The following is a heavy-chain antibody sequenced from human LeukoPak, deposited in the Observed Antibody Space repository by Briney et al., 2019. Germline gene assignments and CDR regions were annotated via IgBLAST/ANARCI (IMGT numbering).Heavy chain of an antibody. CDR2: ISGSGGST. V-gene: IGHV3-23*01. J-gene: IGHJ4*02. CDR1: RFTFSSYA. CDR3: AKGDSRNYYSYYFDY. D-gene: IGHD3-10*01. Sequence: GGSLRLSCAASRFTFSSYAMSWVRQAPGKGLEWVSAISGSGGSTYYADSVKGRFTISRDNSKNTLYLQMNSLRAEDTAVYYCAKGDSRNYYSYYFDYWGQGTLVTVSS.